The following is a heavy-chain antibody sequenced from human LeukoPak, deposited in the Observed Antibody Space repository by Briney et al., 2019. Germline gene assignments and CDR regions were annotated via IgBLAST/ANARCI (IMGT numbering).Heavy chain of an antibody. J-gene: IGHJ4*02. Sequence: ASVKVSCKVSVYTLTELSMHWVRQAPGKGLEWMGGFDPEDGETIYAQKFQGRVTMTEDTSTDTAYMELSSLRSEDTAVYYCATLYQGHLIAVAGYFDYWGQGTLVTVSS. CDR3: ATLYQGHLIAVAGYFDY. D-gene: IGHD6-19*01. CDR2: FDPEDGET. V-gene: IGHV1-24*01. CDR1: VYTLTELS.